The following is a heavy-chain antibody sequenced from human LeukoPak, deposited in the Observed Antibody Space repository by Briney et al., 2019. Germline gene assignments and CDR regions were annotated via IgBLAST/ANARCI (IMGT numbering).Heavy chain of an antibody. J-gene: IGHJ4*02. CDR2: ISGSGDAI. D-gene: IGHD2-15*01. Sequence: PGGSLRLSCVASGFAFSNHNMDWVRQAPGKGLEWVSYISGSGDAIFYADSVKGRFTISRDNSKNTLYLQMNSLRAEDTAVYYCARDLRGYCSGGSCQGPDYWGQGTLVTVSS. CDR3: ARDLRGYCSGGSCQGPDY. CDR1: GFAFSNHN. V-gene: IGHV3-48*01.